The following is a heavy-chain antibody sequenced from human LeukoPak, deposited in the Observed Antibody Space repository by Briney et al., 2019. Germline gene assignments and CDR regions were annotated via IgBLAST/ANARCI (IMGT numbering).Heavy chain of an antibody. Sequence: PSETLSLTCTVSGGSISSSSYYWGWIRQPPGKGLEWIGSIYYSGNTYYNPSLKSRISISLDTSKSQFSLKLNSVTAADTAVYYCARARRDPGIAVAGRVNYWGQGTLVTVSS. V-gene: IGHV4-39*07. CDR1: GGSISSSSYY. CDR3: ARARRDPGIAVAGRVNY. D-gene: IGHD6-19*01. J-gene: IGHJ4*02. CDR2: IYYSGNT.